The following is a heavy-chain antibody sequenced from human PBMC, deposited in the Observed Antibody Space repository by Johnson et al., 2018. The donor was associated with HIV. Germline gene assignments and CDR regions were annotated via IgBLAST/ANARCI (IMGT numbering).Heavy chain of an antibody. V-gene: IGHV3-13*01. J-gene: IGHJ3*02. Sequence: VQLLESGGGLVQPGGSLRLSCAASGFTVSRNYMSWVRQAPGKGLEWVSVIGTAGDTYYPGSVKGRFAISRENAKNSLYLQMNSLRAGDTAVYYCARARCSSTSCYDAFDIWGQGTMVTVSS. CDR1: GFTVSRNY. D-gene: IGHD2-2*01. CDR3: ARARCSSTSCYDAFDI. CDR2: IGTAGDT.